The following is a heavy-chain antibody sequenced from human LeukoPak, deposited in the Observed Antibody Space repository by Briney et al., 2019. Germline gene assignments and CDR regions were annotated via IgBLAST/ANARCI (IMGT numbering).Heavy chain of an antibody. J-gene: IGHJ5*02. Sequence: GESLKISCKGSGYSFTSYWIGWVRQMPGKGLEWMGIIYPGDSDTRYSPSFQGQVTISADKSISTAYLQWSSLKASDTAMYYCARLGSTLPNGNWFDPWGQGTLVTVST. CDR1: GYSFTSYW. D-gene: IGHD6-13*01. CDR2: IYPGDSDT. CDR3: ARLGSTLPNGNWFDP. V-gene: IGHV5-51*01.